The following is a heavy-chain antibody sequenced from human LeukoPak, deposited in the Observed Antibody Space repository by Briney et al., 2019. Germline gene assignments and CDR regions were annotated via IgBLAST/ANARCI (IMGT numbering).Heavy chain of an antibody. V-gene: IGHV1-69*04. Sequence: SVKVSCKASGGTFTNYGINWVRQAPGQGLEWMGRIIPFLGVVKYAQKFRGRVTITADKSTNIAYVDLSSLTSEDTALYYCAXXXXSHYGSGDYDPFDIWGQGTMVIVSS. CDR2: IIPFLGVV. J-gene: IGHJ3*02. CDR3: AXXXXSHYGSGDYDPFDI. D-gene: IGHD3-10*01. CDR1: GGTFTNYG.